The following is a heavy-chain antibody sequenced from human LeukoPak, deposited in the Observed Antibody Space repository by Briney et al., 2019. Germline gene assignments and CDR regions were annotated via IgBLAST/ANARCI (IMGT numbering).Heavy chain of an antibody. CDR3: ARHAYDFWSGYYTRHYYYGMDV. Sequence: PSETLSLTCAVYGGSFSGYYWSWIRQPPGKGLEWLGEINHSGSTNYNPSLKSRVTISVDTSKNQFSLKLSSVTAADTAVYYCARHAYDFWSGYYTRHYYYGMDVWGQGTTVTVSS. J-gene: IGHJ6*02. V-gene: IGHV4-34*01. D-gene: IGHD3-3*01. CDR2: INHSGST. CDR1: GGSFSGYY.